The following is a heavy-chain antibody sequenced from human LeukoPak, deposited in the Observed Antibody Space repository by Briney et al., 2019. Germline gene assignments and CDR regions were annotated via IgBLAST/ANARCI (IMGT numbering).Heavy chain of an antibody. D-gene: IGHD1-26*01. J-gene: IGHJ4*02. CDR3: ARGDPRSGSYFDY. Sequence: PGGSLRLSCAASGFTFSNYWMHWVRHAPGKGLVWVSRIKGDGSHTIYADSVKGRFTISRHNSKNTLYLQMNSLRAEDTAVYYCARGDPRSGSYFDYWGQGTLVTVSS. V-gene: IGHV3-74*01. CDR2: IKGDGSHT. CDR1: GFTFSNYW.